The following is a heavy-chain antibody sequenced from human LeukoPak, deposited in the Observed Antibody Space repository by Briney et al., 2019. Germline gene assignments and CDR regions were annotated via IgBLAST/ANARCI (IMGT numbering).Heavy chain of an antibody. V-gene: IGHV3-23*01. CDR1: GFTFSSYA. Sequence: PGGSLRLSCAASGFTFSSYAMSWVRQAPGKGLEWVSAISGSGGSTYYADSVKGRFTISRDNSKNTLYLQMNSLRAEDTAVYYCARDQGSSNYFDYWGQGTLVTVSS. D-gene: IGHD6-13*01. J-gene: IGHJ4*02. CDR2: ISGSGGST. CDR3: ARDQGSSNYFDY.